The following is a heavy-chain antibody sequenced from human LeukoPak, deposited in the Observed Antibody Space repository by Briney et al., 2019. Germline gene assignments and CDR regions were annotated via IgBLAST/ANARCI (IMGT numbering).Heavy chain of an antibody. CDR2: IIPIFGTA. Sequence: SVKVSCKASGGTFSSYAISWVRQAPGQGLEWMGGIIPIFGTANYAQKFQGRVTITADESTSTAYMELRSLRSDDTAVYYCARDIGTDYGDFSDAFDIWGQGTMVTVSS. J-gene: IGHJ3*02. V-gene: IGHV1-69*13. CDR1: GGTFSSYA. D-gene: IGHD4-17*01. CDR3: ARDIGTDYGDFSDAFDI.